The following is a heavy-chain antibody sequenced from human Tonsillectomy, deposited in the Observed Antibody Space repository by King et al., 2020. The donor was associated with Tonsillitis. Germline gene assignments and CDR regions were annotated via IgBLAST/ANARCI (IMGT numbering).Heavy chain of an antibody. CDR3: AKDRAQMTTVNNLDS. D-gene: IGHD4-11*01. Sequence: VQLVESGGGLVQPGGSLKLSCVASGFTFSTYTMSWVLQTPGKGLEWVSSISGSGGSIFFTDSVKGRFTISRDNSKNTVFLQMNSLSADDTALYYCAKDRAQMTTVNNLDSWGQGTLVTVSS. J-gene: IGHJ4*02. CDR2: ISGSGGSI. CDR1: GFTFSTYT. V-gene: IGHV3-23*04.